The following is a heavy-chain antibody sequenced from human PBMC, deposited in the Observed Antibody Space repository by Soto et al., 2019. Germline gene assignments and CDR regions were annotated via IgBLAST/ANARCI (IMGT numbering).Heavy chain of an antibody. V-gene: IGHV4-4*02. CDR3: AMGSIAAAGPPGGWFDP. D-gene: IGHD6-13*01. J-gene: IGHJ5*02. CDR1: GGSISSSNW. CDR2: IYHSGST. Sequence: QVQLQESGPGLVKPSGTLSLTCAVSGGSISSSNWWSWVRQPPGKGLEWIGEIYHSGSTNYNPSLKNRVTISVDKSKNQFSLKLSSVTAADTAVYYCAMGSIAAAGPPGGWFDPWGQGTLVTVSS.